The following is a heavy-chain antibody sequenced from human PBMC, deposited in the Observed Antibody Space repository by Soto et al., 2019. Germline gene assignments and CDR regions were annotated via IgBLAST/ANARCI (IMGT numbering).Heavy chain of an antibody. J-gene: IGHJ6*02. V-gene: IGHV1-2*04. D-gene: IGHD1-1*01. CDR1: GYTFTGYY. Sequence: ASVKVSCKAPGYTFTGYYIHWVRQAPGQGLEWMGCINPNSGGTNFAQRFQGWVTMTGDTSISTAYMEVSRLKSDDTAVYYCARAYGTTTYGMDVWGQGTTVTVSS. CDR2: INPNSGGT. CDR3: ARAYGTTTYGMDV.